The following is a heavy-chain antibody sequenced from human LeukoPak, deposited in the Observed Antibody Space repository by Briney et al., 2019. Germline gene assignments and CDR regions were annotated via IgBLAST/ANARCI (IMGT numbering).Heavy chain of an antibody. CDR2: IYYSGST. V-gene: IGHV4-31*03. D-gene: IGHD6-6*01. CDR1: GCSISSGGYY. Sequence: SETLSLTCTVSGCSISSGGYYWSWIRQHPGKGLEWIGYIYYSGSTYYNPSLKSRVTISVDTSKNQFSLKLSSVTAADTAVYYCASQVTSIAAGMDVWGQGTTVTVSS. J-gene: IGHJ6*02. CDR3: ASQVTSIAAGMDV.